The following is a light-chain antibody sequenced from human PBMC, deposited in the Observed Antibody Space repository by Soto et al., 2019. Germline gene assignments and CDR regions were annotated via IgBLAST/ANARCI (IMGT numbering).Light chain of an antibody. J-gene: IGKJ4*01. V-gene: IGKV3-20*01. Sequence: DIVLTQSPGTLYLSPGERAILSCRASLSVSSTSLAWYQQRPGQAPRLLIYHVSSRANGIPDRFSGSGSGTDFTLTISTLEPEDFAVYYCQQYGTSSLTFGGGTRVEI. CDR3: QQYGTSSLT. CDR1: LSVSSTS. CDR2: HVS.